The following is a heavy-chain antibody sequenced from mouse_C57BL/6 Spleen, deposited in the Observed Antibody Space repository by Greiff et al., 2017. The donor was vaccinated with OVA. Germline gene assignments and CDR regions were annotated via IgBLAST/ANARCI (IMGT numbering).Heavy chain of an antibody. V-gene: IGHV14-2*01. D-gene: IGHD2-5*01. J-gene: IGHJ3*01. Sequence: EVKLMESGAELVKPGASVKLSCTASGFNIKDYYMHWVKQRTEQGLEWIGRIDPEDGETKYAPKFQGKATITADTSSNTAYLQLSSLTSEDTAVYYGARGAYSNYVAWFAYWGQGTLVTVSA. CDR3: ARGAYSNYVAWFAY. CDR2: IDPEDGET. CDR1: GFNIKDYY.